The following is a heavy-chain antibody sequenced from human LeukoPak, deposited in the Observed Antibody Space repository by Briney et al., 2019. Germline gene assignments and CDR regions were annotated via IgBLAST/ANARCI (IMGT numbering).Heavy chain of an antibody. CDR2: IWYDGSNK. J-gene: IGHJ6*04. V-gene: IGHV3-33*01. Sequence: PGRSLRLSCAASGFTFSSYGMHWVRQAPGKGLEWVAVIWYDGSNKYHADSVKGRFTISRDNSKNTLYLQMNSLRAEDTAVYYCARDGYDILTGYHPWYYGMDVWGKGTTVTVSS. CDR3: ARDGYDILTGYHPWYYGMDV. CDR1: GFTFSSYG. D-gene: IGHD3-9*01.